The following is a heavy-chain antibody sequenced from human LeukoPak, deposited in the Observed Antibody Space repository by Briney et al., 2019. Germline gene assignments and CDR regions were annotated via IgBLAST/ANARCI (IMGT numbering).Heavy chain of an antibody. Sequence: PGGSLRLSCAASGVKFSDYYINWIRQAPGKGLEWISYIDRSGVIKYYTDSVKGRFTISRDNAKNSLYLHMNSLRAEDTAVYQCAILAVTAPNDFNVDAFEIWGQGTMVTVSS. CDR1: GVKFSDYY. D-gene: IGHD2-21*02. CDR2: IDRSGVIK. J-gene: IGHJ3*02. V-gene: IGHV3-11*01. CDR3: AILAVTAPNDFNVDAFEI.